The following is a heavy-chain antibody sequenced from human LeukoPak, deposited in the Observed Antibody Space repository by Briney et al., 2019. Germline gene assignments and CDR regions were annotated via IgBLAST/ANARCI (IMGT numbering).Heavy chain of an antibody. V-gene: IGHV1-69*13. Sequence: ASVKVSCKASGGTFSSYAISWVRQAPGQGLEWMGGIIPIFGTANYAQKFQGRVTITADESTSTAYMELSSLRSEDTAVYYCARAGTPRGIQEWELPGGAFDIWGQGTMVTVSS. J-gene: IGHJ3*02. CDR2: IIPIFGTA. CDR3: ARAGTPRGIQEWELPGGAFDI. D-gene: IGHD1-26*01. CDR1: GGTFSSYA.